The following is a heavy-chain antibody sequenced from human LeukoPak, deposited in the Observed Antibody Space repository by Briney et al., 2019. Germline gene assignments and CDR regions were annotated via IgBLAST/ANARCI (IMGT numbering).Heavy chain of an antibody. CDR1: GDYISSYF. J-gene: IGHJ4*02. V-gene: IGHV4-59*01. CDR2: MYNTGST. D-gene: IGHD6-13*01. Sequence: SETLSLTCTFSGDYISSYFWSWIRQAPGKGLEWIGCMYNTGSTDYNPSLKSRVTISVDTSKNQFSLKLSSVTAADTAVYYCARDRPGGSSLDYWGQGTLVTVSS. CDR3: ARDRPGGSSLDY.